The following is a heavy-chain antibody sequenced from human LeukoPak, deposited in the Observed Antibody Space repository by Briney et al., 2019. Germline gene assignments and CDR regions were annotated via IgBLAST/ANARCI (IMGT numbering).Heavy chain of an antibody. D-gene: IGHD3-22*01. CDR2: IIPIFGTA. V-gene: IGHV1-69*13. CDR1: GGTFSSYA. J-gene: IGHJ6*03. Sequence: GASVKVSCKASGGTFSSYAISWVRQAPGQGLEWMGGIIPIFGTANYAQKFQGRVTITADESTSTAYMELSSLRSEDTAVYYCARGVGYYDSSGYYSGYYYYYMDVWGKGTTVTISS. CDR3: ARGVGYYDSSGYYSGYYYYYMDV.